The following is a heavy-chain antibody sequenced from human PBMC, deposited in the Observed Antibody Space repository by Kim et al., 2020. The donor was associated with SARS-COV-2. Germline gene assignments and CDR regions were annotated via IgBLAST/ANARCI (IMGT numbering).Heavy chain of an antibody. CDR1: GFNFNDYG. CDR3: ARELEIWTMAVLIGVPTYYNGMDV. CDR2: ISRTSGSI. Sequence: PGGSLRLSCAGFGFNFNDYGINWVRQAPGKGLEWISYISRTSGSIYYADSVKGRFTIARDKAEKSVFLQMNSLRDDDTAVYYCARELEIWTMAVLIGVPTYYNGMDVWGQGTTVTVSS. D-gene: IGHD3-10*01. J-gene: IGHJ6*02. V-gene: IGHV3-48*02.